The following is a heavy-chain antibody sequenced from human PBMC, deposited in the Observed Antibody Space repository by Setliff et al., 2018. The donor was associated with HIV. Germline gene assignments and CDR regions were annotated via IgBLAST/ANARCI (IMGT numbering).Heavy chain of an antibody. J-gene: IGHJ4*02. CDR2: INNSGST. CDR3: ATYYIAVAGTFPY. Sequence: SETLSLTCTVSGGSISSGGYYWSWIRQPPGKGLEWIGCINNSGSTYYNSFLKSRLTISEDTSKNHSSLKLNSVTAADTAVYYCATYYIAVAGTFPYWGQGTLVTVSS. CDR1: GGSISSGGYY. D-gene: IGHD6-19*01. V-gene: IGHV4-31*03.